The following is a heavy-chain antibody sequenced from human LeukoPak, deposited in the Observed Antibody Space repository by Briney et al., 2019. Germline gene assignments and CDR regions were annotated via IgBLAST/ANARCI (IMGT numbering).Heavy chain of an antibody. V-gene: IGHV4-59*08. J-gene: IGHJ4*02. CDR1: GGSISSYY. Sequence: KPSETLSLTCTVSGGSISSYYWSWIRQPPGKGLEWIGYIYYSGSTNYNPSLKSRVTISVDTSKNQFSLKLSSVTAADTAVYYCARQASIVGAYGGFDYWGQGTLVTVSS. D-gene: IGHD1-26*01. CDR2: IYYSGST. CDR3: ARQASIVGAYGGFDY.